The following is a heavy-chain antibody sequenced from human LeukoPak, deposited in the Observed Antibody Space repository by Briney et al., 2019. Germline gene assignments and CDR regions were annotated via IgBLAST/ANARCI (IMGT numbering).Heavy chain of an antibody. J-gene: IGHJ3*02. V-gene: IGHV4-38-2*02. CDR1: GYSISSGYY. Sequence: SETLSLTCTVSGYSISSGYYWGWIRQPPGKGLEWIGSIYYSGSTYYNPSLKSRVTISVDTSKNQFSLKLSSVTAADTAVYYCAGLWAYYDSSFAYAFDIWGQGTMVTVSS. CDR2: IYYSGST. CDR3: AGLWAYYDSSFAYAFDI. D-gene: IGHD3-22*01.